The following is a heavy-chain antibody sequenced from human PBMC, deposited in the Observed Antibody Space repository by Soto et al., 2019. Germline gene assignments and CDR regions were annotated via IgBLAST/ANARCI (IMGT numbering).Heavy chain of an antibody. V-gene: IGHV3-33*01. CDR3: ARDGADGITGTNSSWSYYYYGMDV. J-gene: IGHJ6*02. Sequence: GGSLRLSCAASGFTFSSYGMHWVRQAPGKGLEWVAVIWYDGSNKYYADSVKGRFTISRDNSKNTLYLQMNSLRAEDTAVYYCARDGADGITGTNSSWSYYYYGMDVWGQGTTVTVSS. CDR1: GFTFSSYG. D-gene: IGHD1-20*01. CDR2: IWYDGSNK.